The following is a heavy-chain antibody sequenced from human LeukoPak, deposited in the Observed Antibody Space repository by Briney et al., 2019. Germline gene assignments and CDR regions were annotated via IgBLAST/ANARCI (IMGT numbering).Heavy chain of an antibody. V-gene: IGHV4-59*08. CDR1: GGSINTYY. CDR3: ARHFPIYYDSSGYYYPLFDY. CDR2: SHYSGST. D-gene: IGHD3-22*01. Sequence: KPSETLSLTCTVSGGSINTYYWSWIRQPPGKGLEWIGYSHYSGSTNYNPSLKSRVTISVDTSKNQFSLKLSSVTAADTAVYYCARHFPIYYDSSGYYYPLFDYWGQGTLVTVSS. J-gene: IGHJ4*02.